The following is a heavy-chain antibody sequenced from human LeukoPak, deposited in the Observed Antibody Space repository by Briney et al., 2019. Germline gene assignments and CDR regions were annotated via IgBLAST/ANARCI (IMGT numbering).Heavy chain of an antibody. CDR1: GFIFSSYA. J-gene: IGHJ4*02. D-gene: IGHD2-2*01. Sequence: GGSLRLSCAASGFIFSSYAMHWVRQAPGKGLEWVTVISYDGTTKYYADSVKGRFTISRDNSKNTLYLQMNSLRAEDTAVYYCARVLRYCSSTSCFDYFDYWGQGTLVTVSS. CDR3: ARVLRYCSSTSCFDYFDY. V-gene: IGHV3-30*04. CDR2: ISYDGTTK.